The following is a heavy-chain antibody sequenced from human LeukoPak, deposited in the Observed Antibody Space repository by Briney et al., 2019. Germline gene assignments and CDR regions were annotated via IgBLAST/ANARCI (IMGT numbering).Heavy chain of an antibody. J-gene: IGHJ4*02. CDR1: GFTFSSHE. D-gene: IGHD2-15*01. Sequence: GGSLRLSCTASGFTFSSHEMNWVRQAPGKGLEWVSYISSSGNTKYYADSVRGRFTISRDNAKNSLYLQMNSLRAEDTAVYYCARDRGHYFDYWGQGTLVTVSS. CDR3: ARDRGHYFDY. V-gene: IGHV3-48*03. CDR2: ISSSGNTK.